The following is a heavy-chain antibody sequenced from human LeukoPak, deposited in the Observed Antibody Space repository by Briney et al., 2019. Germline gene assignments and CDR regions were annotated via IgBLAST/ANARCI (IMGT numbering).Heavy chain of an antibody. D-gene: IGHD4-17*01. CDR3: ARDRTVTVTHPYGMDV. CDR1: GFTFSSFD. V-gene: IGHV3-33*01. J-gene: IGHJ6*02. CDR2: IWYDGSNK. Sequence: QPGRSLTLSCAASGFTFSSFDMHWVRNAPGKGLEWVAFIWYDGSNKYYADSVKGRFTISRDNSMNTLSLQMNSLRAEDTAVYYCARDRTVTVTHPYGMDVWGQGTAVTVSS.